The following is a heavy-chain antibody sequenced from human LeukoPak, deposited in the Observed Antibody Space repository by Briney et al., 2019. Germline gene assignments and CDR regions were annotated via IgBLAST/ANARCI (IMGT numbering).Heavy chain of an antibody. D-gene: IGHD3-16*01. CDR2: IRRDGYET. CDR1: GFTFSDYW. CDR3: ARVRMGDDFNPFDY. Sequence: GGSLRLSCAASGFTFSDYWMHWVRQAPGRGLVWVSRIRRDGYETNYDDSVKGRFTISRDNARSTLYLQMNSQRAEDTAVYYCARVRMGDDFNPFDYWGQGTLVTVSS. V-gene: IGHV3-74*01. J-gene: IGHJ4*02.